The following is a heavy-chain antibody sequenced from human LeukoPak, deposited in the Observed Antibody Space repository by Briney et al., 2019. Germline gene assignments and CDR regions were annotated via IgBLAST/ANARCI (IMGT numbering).Heavy chain of an antibody. CDR1: GFTFSSYA. Sequence: GGSLRLSCAASGFTFSSYAMSWVRQAPGKGLEWVSAISGSGGSTYYADSVKGRFTISRDNSKNTLFLQMNSLRAEDTAVYYCAKDLIAVASYYYGMDVWGQGTTVTVSS. V-gene: IGHV3-23*01. CDR3: AKDLIAVASYYYGMDV. D-gene: IGHD6-19*01. J-gene: IGHJ6*02. CDR2: ISGSGGST.